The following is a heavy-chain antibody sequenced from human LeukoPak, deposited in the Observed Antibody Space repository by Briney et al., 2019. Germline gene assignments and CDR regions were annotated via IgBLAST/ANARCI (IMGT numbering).Heavy chain of an antibody. CDR3: VRSNWHFDL. J-gene: IGHJ4*02. CDR1: GFTFSNYW. CDR2: INIDGGTT. Sequence: GGSLRLSCTASGFTFSNYWMYWVRQTPEKGLLWLSRINIDGGTTNYADSVKGRFTISRDNAKNTLYLQMNSLRAEDTAVYYCVRSNWHFDLWGQGTPVTVSS. V-gene: IGHV3-74*01. D-gene: IGHD7-27*01.